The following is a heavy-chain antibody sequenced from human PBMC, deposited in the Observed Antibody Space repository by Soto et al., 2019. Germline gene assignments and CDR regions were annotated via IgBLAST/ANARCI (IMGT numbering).Heavy chain of an antibody. Sequence: QVQLVESGGGVVQPGRSLRLSCAASGFIFSTYGMHWVRQAPGKGLEWVAVISFDGRNKYYADSVRGRFTISRDNSKNTLHLQMNSLRGEDTAVYYCAKDTATAITSYYFSGMDVWGKGTTVTVSS. V-gene: IGHV3-30*18. D-gene: IGHD5-12*01. CDR3: AKDTATAITSYYFSGMDV. J-gene: IGHJ6*04. CDR1: GFIFSTYG. CDR2: ISFDGRNK.